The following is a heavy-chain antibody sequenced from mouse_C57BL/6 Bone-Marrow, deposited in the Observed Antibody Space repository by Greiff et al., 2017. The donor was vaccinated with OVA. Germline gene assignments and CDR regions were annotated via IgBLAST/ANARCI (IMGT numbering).Heavy chain of an antibody. J-gene: IGHJ4*01. CDR1: GYTFTDYY. V-gene: IGHV1-26*01. CDR2: INPNNGGT. CDR3: AREEGLGYYYAMDY. Sequence: EVQLQQSGPELVKPGASVKISCKASGYTFTDYYMNWVKQSHGKSLEWIGDINPNNGGTSYNQKFKGKATLTVDKSSNTAYMELRSLTSEDSAVYYCAREEGLGYYYAMDYWGQGTSVTVSS. D-gene: IGHD2-2*01.